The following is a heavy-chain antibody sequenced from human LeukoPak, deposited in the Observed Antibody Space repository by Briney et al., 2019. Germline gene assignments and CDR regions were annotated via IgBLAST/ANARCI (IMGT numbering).Heavy chain of an antibody. J-gene: IGHJ6*02. CDR1: GYTVTSYD. CDR3: ARPSDGWFGEQFGGMDV. CDR2: MNPNSGNT. D-gene: IGHD3-10*01. V-gene: IGHV1-8*01. Sequence: ASLKVSCKASGYTVTSYDINWVRQATGQGLEWMGWMNPNSGNTGYAQKFQGRVTMTRNTSISTAYMELSSLRSEDTAVYYCARPSDGWFGEQFGGMDVWGQGTTVTVSS.